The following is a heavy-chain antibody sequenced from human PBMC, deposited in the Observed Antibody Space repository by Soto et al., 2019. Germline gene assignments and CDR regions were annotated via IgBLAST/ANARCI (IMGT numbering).Heavy chain of an antibody. V-gene: IGHV3-23*01. J-gene: IGHJ4*02. CDR1: GFTFGNFA. CDR2: ISAGGATT. Sequence: GGSLRLSCTPSGFTFGNFAMSWVRQAPGKGLEWVSSISAGGATTYYADSVKGRVTMSRDNSKNTLSLQMISLRAEDSAVYYCAKDRGGTGWPFDHWGQGTLVTVSS. D-gene: IGHD6-19*01. CDR3: AKDRGGTGWPFDH.